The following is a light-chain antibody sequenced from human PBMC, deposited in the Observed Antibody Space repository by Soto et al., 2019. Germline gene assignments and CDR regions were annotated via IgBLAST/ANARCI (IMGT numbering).Light chain of an antibody. CDR3: QQSYALVRT. V-gene: IGKV1-39*01. Sequence: DIQMTQSPSTLSASVGDRVTITGRASQSISSWLAWYQQKPGKAPRLLIYAASRLQSGVPARFSGSGVETDFTLTITSLQPEDFGIYYCQQSYALVRTFGGGTKVDI. CDR1: QSISSW. CDR2: AAS. J-gene: IGKJ4*01.